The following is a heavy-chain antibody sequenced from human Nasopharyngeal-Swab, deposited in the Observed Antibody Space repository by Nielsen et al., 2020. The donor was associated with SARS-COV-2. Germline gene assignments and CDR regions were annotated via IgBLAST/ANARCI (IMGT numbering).Heavy chain of an antibody. V-gene: IGHV3-74*01. D-gene: IGHD6-6*01. CDR3: ARGPKQLGSIDY. J-gene: IGHJ4*02. Sequence: GGSLRLSCAASGFTFSSYWMHWVRQAPGKGLVWVARINSDGSSTSYADSVKGRFTISRDNAKNTLYLQMNSLRAEDTAVYYCARGPKQLGSIDYWGQGTLVTVSS. CDR1: GFTFSSYW. CDR2: INSDGSST.